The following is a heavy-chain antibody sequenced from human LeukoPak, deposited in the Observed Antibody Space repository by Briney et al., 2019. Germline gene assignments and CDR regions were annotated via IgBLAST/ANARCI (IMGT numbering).Heavy chain of an antibody. V-gene: IGHV3-30*04. CDR3: ARDRDYYDSSGYCGVDY. Sequence: GGSLRLSCAASGFTSSSYAMHWVRQAPGKGLEWVAVISYDGSNKYYADSVKGRFTISRDNSKNTLYLQMNSLRAEDTAVYYCARDRDYYDSSGYCGVDYWGQGTLVTVSS. J-gene: IGHJ4*02. CDR1: GFTSSSYA. D-gene: IGHD3-22*01. CDR2: ISYDGSNK.